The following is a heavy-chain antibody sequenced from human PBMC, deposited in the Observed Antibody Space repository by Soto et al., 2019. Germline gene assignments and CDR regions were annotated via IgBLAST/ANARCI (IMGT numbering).Heavy chain of an antibody. Sequence: SETLSLTCTVSGGSISSGGYYWSWIRQHPGKGLEWIGYIYYSGSTYYNPSLKSRVTISVDTSKNQFSLKLSSVTAADTAVYYCARGSSWGDYPPWWVWGQGTLVTVSS. V-gene: IGHV4-31*03. J-gene: IGHJ4*02. CDR3: ARGSSWGDYPPWWV. CDR2: IYYSGST. D-gene: IGHD4-17*01. CDR1: GGSISSGGYY.